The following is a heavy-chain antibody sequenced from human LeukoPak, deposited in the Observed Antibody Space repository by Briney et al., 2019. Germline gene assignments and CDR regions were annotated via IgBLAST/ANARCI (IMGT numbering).Heavy chain of an antibody. J-gene: IGHJ4*02. V-gene: IGHV3-74*01. CDR1: GFPFANTW. D-gene: IGHD3-10*01. CDR2: INNDGSTT. Sequence: GGSLRLSCAASGFPFANTWMHWVRQAPGKGLVWVSLINNDGSTTNYADSVKGRFTISRDNAKNTVYLQMNSLRAEDTAVYYCAIGGTYGSGGWGQGTLVTVSS. CDR3: AIGGTYGSGG.